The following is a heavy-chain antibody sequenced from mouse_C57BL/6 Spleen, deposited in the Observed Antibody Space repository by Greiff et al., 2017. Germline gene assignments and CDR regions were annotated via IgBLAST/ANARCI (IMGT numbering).Heavy chain of an antibody. CDR2: IHPNSGST. V-gene: IGHV1-64*01. D-gene: IGHD1-1*01. Sequence: QVQLQQPGAELVKPGASVKLSCKASGYTFTSYWMHWVKQRPGQGLEWIGMIHPNSGSTNYNEKFKSKATLTVDKSSSTAYMQLSSLTSEDSAVYYCARPLPYYGSSQYYFDYWGQGTTLTVSS. CDR1: GYTFTSYW. J-gene: IGHJ2*01. CDR3: ARPLPYYGSSQYYFDY.